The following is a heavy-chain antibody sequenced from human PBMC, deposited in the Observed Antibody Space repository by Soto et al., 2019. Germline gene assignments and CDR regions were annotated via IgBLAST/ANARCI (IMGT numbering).Heavy chain of an antibody. CDR1: GFTFSTSW. Sequence: EVQLVESGGGLVQPGGSLRLSCAASGFTFSTSWMHWVRQAPGKGLVWVSRIDSDGSSTTYADSVKGRFSISRDNAKTTRYLRVSSLGAGDTAVYFCARDRMGGRFGPWGQGTLVTVSS. V-gene: IGHV3-74*01. J-gene: IGHJ5*02. CDR3: ARDRMGGRFGP. CDR2: IDSDGSST. D-gene: IGHD3-16*01.